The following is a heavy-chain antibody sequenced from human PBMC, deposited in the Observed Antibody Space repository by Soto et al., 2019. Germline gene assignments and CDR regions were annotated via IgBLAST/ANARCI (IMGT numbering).Heavy chain of an antibody. CDR1: GYSISSGYY. V-gene: IGHV4-38-2*01. J-gene: IGHJ6*02. CDR3: ASTSLYYDFWSGYYGYYYYYGMDV. D-gene: IGHD3-3*01. Sequence: SETLSLTCAVSGYSISSGYYWGWIRQPPGKGLEWIGSIYHSGSTYYNPSLKSRVTISVDTSKNQFSLKLSSVTAADTAVYYCASTSLYYDFWSGYYGYYYYYGMDVWGQGTTVTVSS. CDR2: IYHSGST.